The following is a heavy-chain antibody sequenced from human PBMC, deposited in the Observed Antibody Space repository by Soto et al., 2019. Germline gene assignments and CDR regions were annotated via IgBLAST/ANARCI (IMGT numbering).Heavy chain of an antibody. Sequence: SGTLSLTCTVSGGSTTGNHWSWIRQSPEKGLEWIGYISYSGSTNYKPSLKSRVTISIDTSKNQFSLKLSSVTAADTAVYYCARDIIGVGSDYWGQGTPVTVPQ. CDR1: GGSTTGNH. V-gene: IGHV4-59*01. CDR2: ISYSGST. CDR3: ARDIIGVGSDY. D-gene: IGHD3-3*01. J-gene: IGHJ4*02.